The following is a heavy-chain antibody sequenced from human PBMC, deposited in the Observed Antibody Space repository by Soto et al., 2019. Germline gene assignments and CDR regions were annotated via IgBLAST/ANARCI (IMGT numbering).Heavy chain of an antibody. Sequence: EVQLLESGGDLVQPGGSLRLSCAASGFTFSNYAMAWVRQAPGKGLEWVADILTTGSTYYADSVKGRITIARENSKNTLFLQMNSLRAEDSAVYYCAKDRQSDNAWTFDYWGQGTLVTVSS. CDR2: ILTTGST. V-gene: IGHV3-23*01. CDR3: AKDRQSDNAWTFDY. D-gene: IGHD3-16*01. J-gene: IGHJ4*02. CDR1: GFTFSNYA.